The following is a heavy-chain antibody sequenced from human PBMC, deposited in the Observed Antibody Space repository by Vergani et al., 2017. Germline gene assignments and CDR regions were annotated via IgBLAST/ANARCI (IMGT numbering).Heavy chain of an antibody. CDR3: AKDLGSGWYEGILDY. Sequence: EVQLLESGGGLVQPGGSLRLSCAASGFTFSSYAMSWVRQAPGKGLEWVSAISGSVGSTYYADSVKGRFTISRDKSKNTLYLQMNSLRAEDTAVYYCAKDLGSGWYEGILDYWGQGTLVTVSS. CDR1: GFTFSSYA. V-gene: IGHV3-23*01. D-gene: IGHD6-19*01. CDR2: ISGSVGST. J-gene: IGHJ4*02.